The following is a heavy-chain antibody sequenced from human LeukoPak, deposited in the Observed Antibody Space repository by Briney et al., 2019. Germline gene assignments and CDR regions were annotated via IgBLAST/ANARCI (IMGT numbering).Heavy chain of an antibody. CDR3: ARAAQWLVLRMYYMDV. D-gene: IGHD6-19*01. J-gene: IGHJ6*03. Sequence: GGSLRLSCAASGFTFSSFPLHWVRQAPGKGLEWVAVISYDGSNKYYADSVKGRFTISRDNSKNTLYLQMNSLRADDTAVYYCARAAQWLVLRMYYMDVWGKGTTVTVSS. CDR2: ISYDGSNK. V-gene: IGHV3-30*01. CDR1: GFTFSSFP.